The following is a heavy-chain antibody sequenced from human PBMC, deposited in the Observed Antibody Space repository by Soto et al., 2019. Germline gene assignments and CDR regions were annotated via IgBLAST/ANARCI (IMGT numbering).Heavy chain of an antibody. Sequence: QGQLVQSGPEVKKPGASVKVSCKASGYTFSRYGISWVRQAPGQGLEWMGWISGYNGDTKYAQKVRGRVTMTIDTSTYTAYMELRSLTSDDTAIYYCAKNGHPPYYYYGMDVWGQGTTVTVSS. D-gene: IGHD2-8*01. CDR3: AKNGHPPYYYYGMDV. J-gene: IGHJ6*02. V-gene: IGHV1-18*01. CDR2: ISGYNGDT. CDR1: GYTFSRYG.